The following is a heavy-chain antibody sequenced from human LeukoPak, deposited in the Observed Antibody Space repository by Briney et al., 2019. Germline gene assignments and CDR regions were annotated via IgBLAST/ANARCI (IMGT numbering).Heavy chain of an antibody. CDR2: IYHSGST. CDR1: GGSISSGGYS. J-gene: IGHJ4*02. CDR3: ARHGVYDNFDY. V-gene: IGHV4-30-2*01. D-gene: IGHD3-3*01. Sequence: SQTLSLTCAVSGGSISSGGYSWSWIRQPPGKGLEWIGYIYHSGSTYYNPSLKSRVTISVDRSKNQFSLKLSSVTAADTAVYYCARHGVYDNFDYWGQGTLVTVSS.